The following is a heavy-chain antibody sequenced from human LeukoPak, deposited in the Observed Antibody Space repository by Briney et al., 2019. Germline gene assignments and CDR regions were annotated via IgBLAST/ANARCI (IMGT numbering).Heavy chain of an antibody. V-gene: IGHV4-61*01. CDR3: ARSFGSGSYFFDY. D-gene: IGHD3-10*01. CDR2: IYYSGST. J-gene: IGHJ4*02. Sequence: SETLSLTCTVSGGSVSSGSYYWSWIRQPPGKGLEWIGYIYYSGSTNYNPSLKSRVTISVDTSRNQFSLKLSSVTAADTAVYYCARSFGSGSYFFDYWGQGTLVTISS. CDR1: GGSVSSGSYY.